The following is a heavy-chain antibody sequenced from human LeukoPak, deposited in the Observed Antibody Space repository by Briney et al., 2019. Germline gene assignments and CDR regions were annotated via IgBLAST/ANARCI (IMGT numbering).Heavy chain of an antibody. Sequence: ASVTVSCKTSGGTFSTYALDWVRQAPGQGLEWMGRIIPILDIANYAQKFQGRVAITADNSTSTAYMELSSLISEDTAVYYCARDPRRASGRPTNWFDPWGQGTLVTVS. V-gene: IGHV1-69*04. CDR2: IIPILDIA. J-gene: IGHJ5*02. CDR1: GGTFSTYA. D-gene: IGHD3-10*01. CDR3: ARDPRRASGRPTNWFDP.